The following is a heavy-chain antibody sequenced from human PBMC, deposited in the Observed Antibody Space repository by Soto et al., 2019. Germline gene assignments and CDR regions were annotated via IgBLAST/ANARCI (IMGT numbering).Heavy chain of an antibody. CDR2: IYYSGST. Sequence: QVQLQESGPGLVKPSQTLSLTCTVSGGSISSGDYYWSWIRQPPGKGLEWIGYIYYSGSTYYNPSLKSRVTISVDTSKNQFSLKLRSVTAADTAVYYCAVTIFGVVTTFDYWGQGTLVTVSS. J-gene: IGHJ4*02. CDR1: GGSISSGDYY. D-gene: IGHD3-3*01. V-gene: IGHV4-30-4*01. CDR3: AVTIFGVVTTFDY.